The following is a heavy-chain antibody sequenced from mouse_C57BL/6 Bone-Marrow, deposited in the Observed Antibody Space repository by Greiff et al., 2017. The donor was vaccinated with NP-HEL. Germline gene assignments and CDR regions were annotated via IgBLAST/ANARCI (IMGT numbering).Heavy chain of an antibody. Sequence: ESGPGLVKPSQSLSLTCSVTGYSITSGYYWNWIRQFPGNKLEWMGYISYDGSNNYNPSLKNRISITRDTSKNQFFLKLNSVTTEDTATYYCARGLLRDYWGQGTTLTVSS. V-gene: IGHV3-6*01. J-gene: IGHJ2*01. D-gene: IGHD1-2*01. CDR3: ARGLLRDY. CDR1: GYSITSGYY. CDR2: ISYDGSN.